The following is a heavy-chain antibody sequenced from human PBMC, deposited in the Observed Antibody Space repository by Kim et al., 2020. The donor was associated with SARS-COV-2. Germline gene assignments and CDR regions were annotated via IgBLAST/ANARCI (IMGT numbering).Heavy chain of an antibody. V-gene: IGHV1-69*13. CDR2: IIPIFGTA. CDR1: GGTFSSYA. D-gene: IGHD3-10*01. CDR3: ARDGAGPSRWFDP. Sequence: SVKVSCKASGGTFSSYAISWVRQAPGQGLEWMGGIIPIFGTANYAQKFQGRVTITADESTSTAYMELSSLRSEDTAVYYCARDGAGPSRWFDPWGQGTLVTVSS. J-gene: IGHJ5*02.